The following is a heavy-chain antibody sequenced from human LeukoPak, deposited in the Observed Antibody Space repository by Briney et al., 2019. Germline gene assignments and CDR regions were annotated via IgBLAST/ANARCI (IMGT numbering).Heavy chain of an antibody. CDR3: AKPPRVGYDSSGYLLN. CDR2: IKQDGSEK. J-gene: IGHJ4*02. Sequence: GGSLRLSCTTSGFTFSSYWMSWVRQAPGKGLEWVANIKQDGSEKYYVDSVKGRFTISRDNAKNSLYLQMNSLRAEDTAVYYCAKPPRVGYDSSGYLLNWGQGTLVTVSS. CDR1: GFTFSSYW. D-gene: IGHD3-22*01. V-gene: IGHV3-7*01.